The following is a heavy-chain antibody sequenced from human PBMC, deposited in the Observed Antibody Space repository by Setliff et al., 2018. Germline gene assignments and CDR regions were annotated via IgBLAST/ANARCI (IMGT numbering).Heavy chain of an antibody. CDR2: IHDSGNPT. V-gene: IGHV3-11*01. Sequence: GSLRLSCAASGFTFSNYYMTWIRQAPGKGLEWISYIHDSGNPTYYADSVKGRFTVSRDNSKNSVFLQMNSLRVEDTAVYYCARVHYETSTYSPTLFDHWGQGALVTVSS. CDR3: ARVHYETSTYSPTLFDH. CDR1: GFTFSNYY. J-gene: IGHJ4*02. D-gene: IGHD3-22*01.